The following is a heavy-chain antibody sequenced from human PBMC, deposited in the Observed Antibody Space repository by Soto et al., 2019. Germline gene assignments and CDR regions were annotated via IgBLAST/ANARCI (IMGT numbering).Heavy chain of an antibody. V-gene: IGHV1-69*06. J-gene: IGHJ4*02. CDR3: AREIVGDYFDY. D-gene: IGHD1-26*01. CDR1: GGTFSSYA. CDR2: IIPIFGTA. Sequence: ASVKVSCKASGGTFSSYAISWVRQAPGQGLEWMGGIIPIFGTANYAQKFQGRVTITADKSTSTAYMELSSLRSEDTAVYYCAREIVGDYFDYRGQGTLVTVSS.